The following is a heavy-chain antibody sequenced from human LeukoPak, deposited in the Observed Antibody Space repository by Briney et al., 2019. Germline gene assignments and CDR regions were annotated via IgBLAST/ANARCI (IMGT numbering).Heavy chain of an antibody. D-gene: IGHD3-10*01. V-gene: IGHV4-38-2*02. CDR2: IYHSGST. CDR1: GYSISSGYY. CDR3: ARDPYPGVWFDP. Sequence: SETLSLTCTVSGYSISSGYYWGWIRQPPGKGLEWIGSIYHSGSTYYNPSLESRVTISVDTSKNQFSLKLSSVTAADTAVYYCARDPYPGVWFDPWGQGTLVTVSS. J-gene: IGHJ5*02.